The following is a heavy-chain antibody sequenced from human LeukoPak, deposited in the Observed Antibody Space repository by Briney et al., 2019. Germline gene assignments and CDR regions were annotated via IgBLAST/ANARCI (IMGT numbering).Heavy chain of an antibody. CDR2: IIPIFGTA. D-gene: IGHD3-3*01. CDR3: ARALRIFGVDISPHPFDP. CDR1: GGTFSSYA. V-gene: IGHV1-69*05. Sequence: SVKVSCKASGGTFSSYAISWVRQAPGQGLEWMGGIIPIFGTANYAQKFQGRATITTDESTSTAYMELSSLRSEDTAVYYCARALRIFGVDISPHPFDPWGQGTLVTVSS. J-gene: IGHJ5*02.